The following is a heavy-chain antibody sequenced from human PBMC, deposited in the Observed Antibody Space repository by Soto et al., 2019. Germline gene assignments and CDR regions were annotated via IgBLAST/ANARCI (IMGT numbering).Heavy chain of an antibody. V-gene: IGHV4-61*01. CDR2: IYYSGST. J-gene: IGHJ4*02. CDR3: ARSDGYSSFDY. Sequence: LSLTCTLSGGSVSSGSYYWSWIRQPPGKGLEWIGYIYYSGSTNYNPSLKSRVTISVDTSKNQFSLKLSSVTAADTAVYYCARSDGYSSFDYWGQGTLVTVSS. CDR1: GGSVSSGSYY. D-gene: IGHD4-4*01.